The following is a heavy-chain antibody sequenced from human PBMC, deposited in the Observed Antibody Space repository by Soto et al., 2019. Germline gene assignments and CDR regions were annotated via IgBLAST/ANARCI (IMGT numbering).Heavy chain of an antibody. V-gene: IGHV3-23*01. Sequence: GGSLRLSCAASGFTFSSYAMSWVRQAPGKGLEWVSAISGSGGSTYYADSVKGRFTISRDNSKNTLYLQMNSLRAEDTAVYYCAKDHGGIGATIMGIFDYGGQGTRVTVSS. CDR1: GFTFSSYA. CDR3: AKDHGGIGATIMGIFDY. J-gene: IGHJ4*02. CDR2: ISGSGGST. D-gene: IGHD5-12*01.